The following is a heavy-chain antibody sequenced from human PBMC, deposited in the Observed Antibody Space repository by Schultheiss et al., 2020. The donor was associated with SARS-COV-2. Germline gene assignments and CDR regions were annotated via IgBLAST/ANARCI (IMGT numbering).Heavy chain of an antibody. V-gene: IGHV3-15*07. D-gene: IGHD2-15*01. CDR1: GFTFSNAW. J-gene: IGHJ4*02. CDR3: TTTIVVVVAATLVGFDY. Sequence: GGSLRLSCAASGFTFSNAWMNWVRQAPGKGLEWVGRIKSKTDGGTTDYAAPVKGRFTISRDDSKNTLYLQMNSLKTEDTAVYYCTTTIVVVVAATLVGFDYWGQGTLVTVSS. CDR2: IKSKTDGGTT.